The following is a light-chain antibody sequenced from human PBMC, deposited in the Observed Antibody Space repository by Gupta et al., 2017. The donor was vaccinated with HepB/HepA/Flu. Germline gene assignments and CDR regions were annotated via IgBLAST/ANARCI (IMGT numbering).Light chain of an antibody. J-gene: IGKJ1*01. V-gene: IGKV4-1*01. CDR1: QSILRTSDNNNY. Sequence: DIVMTQSPDSLAVSLGESATIHCESSQSILRTSDNNNYLAWYQQKPGQPPKLLFYWASIRESGVPDRFSVSGSETGFTLTISSLKAEDVAVYYCHQYFSNPWTFGQGTKVEIK. CDR3: HQYFSNPWT. CDR2: WAS.